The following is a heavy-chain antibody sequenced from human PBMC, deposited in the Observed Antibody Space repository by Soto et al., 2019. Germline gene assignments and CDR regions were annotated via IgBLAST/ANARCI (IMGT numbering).Heavy chain of an antibody. V-gene: IGHV3-74*01. J-gene: IGHJ6*02. Sequence: LRLSCAASGFTFSSYWMHWVRQAPGKGLVWVSRINSDGSSTSYADSVKGRFTISRDNAKNTLYLQMNSLRAEDTAVYYCARDGAVLRYFDWLYPPSYGMDVWGQGTTVTVSS. CDR2: INSDGSST. D-gene: IGHD3-9*01. CDR3: ARDGAVLRYFDWLYPPSYGMDV. CDR1: GFTFSSYW.